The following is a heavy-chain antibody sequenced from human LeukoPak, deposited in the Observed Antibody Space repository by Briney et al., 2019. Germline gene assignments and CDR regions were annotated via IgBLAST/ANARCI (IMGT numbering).Heavy chain of an antibody. J-gene: IGHJ1*01. CDR1: GGTFSSHA. V-gene: IGHV1-69*13. CDR3: ARDSSEFRSLIPH. Sequence: SVKVSCKASGGTFSSHAISWVRQAPGQGLEWMGGIIPIFGTAKYAQKFQGRVTITADESTSTAYMELNSLRSEDTAVYYCARDSSEFRSLIPHWGQGTLVTVSS. D-gene: IGHD2-21*01. CDR2: IIPIFGTA.